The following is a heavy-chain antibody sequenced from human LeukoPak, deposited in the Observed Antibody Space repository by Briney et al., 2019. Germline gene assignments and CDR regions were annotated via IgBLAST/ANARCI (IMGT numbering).Heavy chain of an antibody. J-gene: IGHJ4*02. CDR1: GFTFDDYT. CDR2: ISWDGGST. V-gene: IGHV3-43*01. D-gene: IGHD2-15*01. CDR3: AKDGGGVGGFDY. Sequence: GGSLRLSCAASGFTFDDYTMHWVRQAPGKGLEWVSLISWDGGSTYYADSAKGRFTITRDNSKNSLYLQMNSLRTEDTALYYCAKDGGGVGGFDYWGQGTLVTVSS.